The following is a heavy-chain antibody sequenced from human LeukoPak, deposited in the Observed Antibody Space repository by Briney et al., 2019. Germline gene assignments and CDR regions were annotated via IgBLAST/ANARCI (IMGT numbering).Heavy chain of an antibody. CDR2: IYHSGST. J-gene: IGHJ3*02. D-gene: IGHD5-24*01. Sequence: SETLSLTCSVSGGSINSNYWNWIRQPPGKGLEWIGYIYHSGSTNYNPSLKSRVAISIDKSKKQFSLKLISVTAADTAIYYCARVGGMTTINNAAFDIWGQGTMVTVSS. V-gene: IGHV4-59*01. CDR3: ARVGGMTTINNAAFDI. CDR1: GGSINSNY.